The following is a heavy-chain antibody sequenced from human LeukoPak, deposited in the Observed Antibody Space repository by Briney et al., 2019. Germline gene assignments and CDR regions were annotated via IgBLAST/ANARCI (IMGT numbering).Heavy chain of an antibody. D-gene: IGHD3-22*01. Sequence: ASVTVSFTASGYTFTIYGISWVRQAPGQGLEWMGRINPNSGGTNYAQKFQGRVTMTRDTSISTAYMELSRLRSDDTAVYYCARLYYYDSSGYYSYYYGMDVWGQGTTVTVSS. CDR1: GYTFTIYG. CDR2: INPNSGGT. V-gene: IGHV1-2*06. J-gene: IGHJ6*02. CDR3: ARLYYYDSSGYYSYYYGMDV.